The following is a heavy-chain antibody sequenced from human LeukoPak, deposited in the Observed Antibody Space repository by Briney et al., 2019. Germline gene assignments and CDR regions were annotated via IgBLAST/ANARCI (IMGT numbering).Heavy chain of an antibody. V-gene: IGHV1-2*02. CDR3: ARDGRIVGATWSY. CDR2: INPKSGGT. Sequence: ASVKVSCKASGYTFTDYYMHWVRQAPGQGLEWMGWINPKSGGTKYAQNFQGRVTMTTDTSISTVYMELSSLRSEDTAVYYCARDGRIVGATWSYWGQGTLVTVSP. D-gene: IGHD1-26*01. CDR1: GYTFTDYY. J-gene: IGHJ4*02.